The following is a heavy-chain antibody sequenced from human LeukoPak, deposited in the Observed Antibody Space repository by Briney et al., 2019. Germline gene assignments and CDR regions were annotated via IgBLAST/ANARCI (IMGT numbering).Heavy chain of an antibody. CDR1: GGSISSGNYY. D-gene: IGHD4-17*01. Sequence: SQTLSLTCTVAGGSISSGNYYWTFIRQPPGEGLEWIGYIHYSGSTYYNPSLKSRVTISVDTSKNQFSLKLSSVTAADTAVYYCAREPQYGDRFFDFWGQGTLVTVSS. V-gene: IGHV4-30-4*01. CDR3: AREPQYGDRFFDF. CDR2: IHYSGST. J-gene: IGHJ4*02.